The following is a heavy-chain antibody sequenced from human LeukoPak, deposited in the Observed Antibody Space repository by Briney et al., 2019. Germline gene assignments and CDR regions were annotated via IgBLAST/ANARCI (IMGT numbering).Heavy chain of an antibody. CDR3: ARSDRGWLDP. Sequence: SETLSLTCTVSGYSISSGYYWGWIRQPPGKGLEWIGSIYHSGSTYYNPSLKSRVTISVDTSKNQFSLKLSSVTAADTAVYYCARSDRGWLDPWGQGTLVTVSS. CDR2: IYHSGST. CDR1: GYSISSGYY. V-gene: IGHV4-38-2*02. J-gene: IGHJ5*02.